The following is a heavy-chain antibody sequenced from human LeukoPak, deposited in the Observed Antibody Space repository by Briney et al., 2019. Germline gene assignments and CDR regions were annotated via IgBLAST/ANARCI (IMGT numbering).Heavy chain of an antibody. CDR3: ARDVDTASREWSDP. D-gene: IGHD5-18*01. Sequence: PSETLSLTCTVSGGSISSSSHYWGWIRQPPGKGLEWIGTIYYSGSTYYNPSLKGRVTISVDASNNQFSLNLSSVTAADTAVYYCARDVDTASREWSDPWGQGTLVTVSS. CDR2: IYYSGST. CDR1: GGSISSSSHY. J-gene: IGHJ5*02. V-gene: IGHV4-39*02.